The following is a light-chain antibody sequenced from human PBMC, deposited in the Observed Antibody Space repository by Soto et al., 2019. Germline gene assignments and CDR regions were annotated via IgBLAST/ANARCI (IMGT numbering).Light chain of an antibody. CDR2: KAS. J-gene: IGKJ1*01. Sequence: DIQMTHSPSTLSASVSDIVTITCRASQSISSWLAWYQQKPGKAPKLLIYKASSLESGVPSRFSGSGSGTEFTLTISSLQPDDFATYYCQKYNSYSETFGQGTKVDIK. V-gene: IGKV1-5*03. CDR1: QSISSW. CDR3: QKYNSYSET.